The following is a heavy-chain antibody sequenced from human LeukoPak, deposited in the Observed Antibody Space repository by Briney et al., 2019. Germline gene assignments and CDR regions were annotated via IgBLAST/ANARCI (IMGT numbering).Heavy chain of an antibody. CDR3: ARDGSYSSGYGFDY. V-gene: IGHV1-46*01. Sequence: ASVKVSCKASGYTFTNYYVHWVRQAPGQGLEWMGIINPSGGSTSYPQKFQGRVTMTRDTSTSIVYMELSSLKSEDTAMYYCARDGSYSSGYGFDYWGQGTLVTVSS. CDR1: GYTFTNYY. D-gene: IGHD2-8*02. CDR2: INPSGGST. J-gene: IGHJ4*02.